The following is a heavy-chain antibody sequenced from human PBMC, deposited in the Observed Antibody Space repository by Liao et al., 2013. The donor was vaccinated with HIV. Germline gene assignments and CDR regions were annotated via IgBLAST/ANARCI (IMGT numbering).Heavy chain of an antibody. D-gene: IGHD2-2*01. CDR2: INHSGTT. CDR3: ARPAARHYYYYKDV. V-gene: IGHV4-34*01. J-gene: IGHJ6*03. CDR1: GGSFSAYY. Sequence: QVQLQQWGAGLLKPSETLSLTCAVYGGSFSAYYWSWIRQPPGKGLEWIGEINHSGTTNYNPSLKSRVTISVDTSKNQFSLKLSSVTAADTAVYYCARPAARHYYYYKDVWGKGTTVTVSS.